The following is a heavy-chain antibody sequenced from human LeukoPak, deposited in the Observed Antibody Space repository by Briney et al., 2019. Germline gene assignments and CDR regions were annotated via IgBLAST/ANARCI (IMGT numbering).Heavy chain of an antibody. V-gene: IGHV1-2*02. D-gene: IGHD2-15*01. CDR2: INPNSGDT. CDR3: ARAHFYCSGGSCYRDAFDI. CDR1: GYTFTGYY. Sequence: GASVKVSCKASGYTFTGYYMHWVRQAPGQGLEWMGWINPNSGDTNYAQKYQGRVPMTRDMYTRTVYMELSSLRSEDTAVYYCARAHFYCSGGSCYRDAFDIWGQGTMVTVSS. J-gene: IGHJ3*02.